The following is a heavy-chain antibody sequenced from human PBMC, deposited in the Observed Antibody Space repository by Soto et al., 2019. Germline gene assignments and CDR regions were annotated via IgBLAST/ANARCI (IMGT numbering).Heavy chain of an antibody. J-gene: IGHJ5*02. V-gene: IGHV1-69*01. CDR2: IIPIFGTA. Sequence: QVQLVQSGAEVKKPGSSVKVSCKASGGTFSSYAISWVRQAPGQGLEWMGGIIPIFGTANYAQKFQGRVTITADESTSTAYMELSSMRAEDTAVDYCARVYYRDYRWGWFAPWGQGNLVTVSS. CDR3: ARVYYRDYRWGWFAP. D-gene: IGHD4-17*01. CDR1: GGTFSSYA.